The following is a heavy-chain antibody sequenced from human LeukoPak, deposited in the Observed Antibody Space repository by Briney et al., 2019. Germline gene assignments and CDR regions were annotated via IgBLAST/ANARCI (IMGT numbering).Heavy chain of an antibody. CDR1: GFTFSSYG. D-gene: IGHD5-18*01. CDR2: ISGSGGST. Sequence: LPGGTLRLSCAASGFTFSSYGMSWVRQAPGKGLEWVSAISGSGGSTYYADSVKGRFTISRDNSKNTLYLQMNSLRAEDTAVYYCAKEWIQLWFRGWFDPWGQGTLVTVSS. V-gene: IGHV3-23*01. CDR3: AKEWIQLWFRGWFDP. J-gene: IGHJ5*02.